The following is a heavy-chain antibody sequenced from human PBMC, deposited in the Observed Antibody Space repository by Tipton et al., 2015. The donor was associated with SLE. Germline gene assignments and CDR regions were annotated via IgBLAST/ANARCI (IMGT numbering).Heavy chain of an antibody. V-gene: IGHV4-31*03. CDR1: GGSINTGGYY. D-gene: IGHD2-2*01. Sequence: LRLSCTVSGGSINTGGYYWSWIRHHPGKGLEWIGYIHYSGNTYYNPSLKSRVTIAADTSKKQFSLRLSSVTAADTAVYYCARDSCSSNSCRRKDNWFDSWGQGTLVTVSS. CDR3: ARDSCSSNSCRRKDNWFDS. J-gene: IGHJ5*01. CDR2: IHYSGNT.